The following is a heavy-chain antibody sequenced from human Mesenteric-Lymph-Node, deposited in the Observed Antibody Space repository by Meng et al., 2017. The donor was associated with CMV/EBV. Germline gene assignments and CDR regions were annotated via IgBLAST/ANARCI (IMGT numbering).Heavy chain of an antibody. J-gene: IGHJ4*02. CDR1: GFTFSSYA. CDR3: AKSRGVTTGGSDY. Sequence: GESLKISCAASGFTFSSYAMSWVRQAPGKGLEWVSAISGSGGSTYYADSVKGRFTISRDNSKNTLYLQMNSLRAEDTAVYYCAKSRGVTTGGSDYWGQGTLVTVSS. CDR2: ISGSGGST. V-gene: IGHV3-23*01. D-gene: IGHD4-17*01.